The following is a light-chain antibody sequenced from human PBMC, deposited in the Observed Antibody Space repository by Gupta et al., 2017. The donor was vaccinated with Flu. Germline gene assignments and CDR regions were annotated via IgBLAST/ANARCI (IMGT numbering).Light chain of an antibody. Sequence: VKITCTLSSGHSSDDIAWHQQQPEKGPRFLMKLNSDGSHSKGDGIPDRFSGSRSGAERYLTIASRQSEDEADYYCQTWGTGIRVFGGGTKLTVL. CDR2: LNSDGSH. V-gene: IGLV4-69*01. CDR3: QTWGTGIRV. CDR1: SGHSSDD. J-gene: IGLJ3*02.